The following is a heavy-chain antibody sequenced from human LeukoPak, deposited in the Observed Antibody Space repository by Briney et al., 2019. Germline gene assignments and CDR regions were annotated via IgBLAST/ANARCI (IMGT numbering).Heavy chain of an antibody. J-gene: IGHJ4*02. CDR1: GFTFSSYA. Sequence: PGGSLGLSCAASGFTFSSYAMSWVRQAPGKGLEWVSAISGSGGSTYYADSVKGRFTISRDNSKNSLYLQMNSLRAEDTAVYYCAREYCSGGSCSPYFDYWGQGTLVTVSS. CDR3: AREYCSGGSCSPYFDY. D-gene: IGHD2-15*01. V-gene: IGHV3-23*01. CDR2: ISGSGGST.